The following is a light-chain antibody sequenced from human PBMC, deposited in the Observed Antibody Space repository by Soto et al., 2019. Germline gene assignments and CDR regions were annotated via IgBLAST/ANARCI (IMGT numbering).Light chain of an antibody. CDR1: ESVGSTY. Sequence: EIGLTQSPGTLSLSPGDRATLSCRASESVGSTYEASXXXXXXXXXXXLXXAXWIRETGISHRFSGSGCATGFTLVICRRDTEDFAVFYCLHNGCAFGQGTRLAIK. V-gene: IGKV3-20*01. J-gene: IGKJ5*01. CDR2: AXW. CDR3: LHNGCA.